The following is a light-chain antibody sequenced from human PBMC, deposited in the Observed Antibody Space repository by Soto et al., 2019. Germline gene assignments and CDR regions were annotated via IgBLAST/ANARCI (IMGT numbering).Light chain of an antibody. Sequence: QSVLTQPASVSGSPGQSFTISCTRTSSDIGGYDYVSCYQQHPGKVPKLMIFEVSNRPSGVSYRFSGSKSGNTASLTISGFQAADEADYYCSSYTGSSTLYVFGTGTKVTVL. J-gene: IGLJ1*01. V-gene: IGLV2-14*01. CDR3: SSYTGSSTLYV. CDR2: EVS. CDR1: SSDIGGYDY.